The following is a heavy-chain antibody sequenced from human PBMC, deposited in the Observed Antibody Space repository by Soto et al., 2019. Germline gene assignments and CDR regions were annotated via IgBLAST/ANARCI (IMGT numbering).Heavy chain of an antibody. J-gene: IGHJ4*02. CDR3: ARDISSGYYFFDY. CDR2: IYYSGST. Sequence: SETLSLTCTVSGGSVSSGSYYWSWIRQPPGKGLEWIGYIYYSGSTNYNPSLKSRVTISVDTSKNQFSLKLNSVTAADTAVYYCARDISSGYYFFDYWGQGTLVTVSS. CDR1: GGSVSSGSYY. D-gene: IGHD3-22*01. V-gene: IGHV4-61*01.